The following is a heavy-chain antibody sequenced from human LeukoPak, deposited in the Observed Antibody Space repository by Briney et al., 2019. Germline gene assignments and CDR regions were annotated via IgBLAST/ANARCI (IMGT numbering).Heavy chain of an antibody. V-gene: IGHV4-59*08. CDR2: IYYSGST. CDR3: ARMASTQIQLWQDYYYGMDV. CDR1: GGSISSYY. J-gene: IGHJ6*02. Sequence: SETLSLTCTVSGGSISSYYWSWIRQPPGKGLEWIGYIYYSGSTNYNPSLKSRVTISADTSKNQFSLKLSSVTAADTAVYYCARMASTQIQLWQDYYYGMDVWGQGTTITVSS. D-gene: IGHD5-18*01.